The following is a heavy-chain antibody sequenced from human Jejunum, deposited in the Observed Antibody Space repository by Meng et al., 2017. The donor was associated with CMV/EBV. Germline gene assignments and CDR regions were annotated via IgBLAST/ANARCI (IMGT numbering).Heavy chain of an antibody. CDR3: ARVRVLGHYYGMDV. J-gene: IGHJ6*02. D-gene: IGHD3-16*01. CDR2: IYSSGRS. V-gene: IGHV4-61*01. Sequence: GGSVSSDRFYWGWIRQPPGKGLEFIGYIYSSGRSNSSPSLKSRVTISVDTSKNQFSLRVTSVTAADTAVYYCARVRVLGHYYGMDVWGQGTTVTVSS. CDR1: GGSVSSDRFY.